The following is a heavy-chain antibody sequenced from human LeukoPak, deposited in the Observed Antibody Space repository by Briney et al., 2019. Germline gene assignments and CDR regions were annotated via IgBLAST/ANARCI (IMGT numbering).Heavy chain of an antibody. J-gene: IGHJ4*02. D-gene: IGHD4-23*01. CDR3: ARADRGGNFGQ. CDR1: GFTFSSYW. V-gene: IGHV3-7*01. Sequence: PGGSLRLSCVASGFTFSSYWMTWVHQAPGKGLESVANIKQDGSEKYYVDSVKGRFTISRDNAKKSLHLQMNSLRAEDTAVYYCARADRGGNFGQWGQGILVTVSS. CDR2: IKQDGSEK.